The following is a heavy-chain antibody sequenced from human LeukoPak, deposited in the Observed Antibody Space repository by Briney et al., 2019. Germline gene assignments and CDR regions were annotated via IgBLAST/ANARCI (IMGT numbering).Heavy chain of an antibody. CDR2: ISYDGSNK. CDR3: ARDLEAGPIRTVMDV. V-gene: IGHV3-30*04. D-gene: IGHD3-3*01. Sequence: PGGSLRLSCAASGFTFSSYAMHWVRQAPGKGLEWVAVISYDGSNKYYADSVKGRFTISRDNSKNTLYLQMNSLRAEDTAVYYCARDLEAGPIRTVMDVWGQGTTVTVSS. J-gene: IGHJ6*02. CDR1: GFTFSSYA.